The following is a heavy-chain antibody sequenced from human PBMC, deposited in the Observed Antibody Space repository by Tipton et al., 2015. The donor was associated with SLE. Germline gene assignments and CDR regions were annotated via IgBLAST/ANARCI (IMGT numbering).Heavy chain of an antibody. CDR2: INHSGST. Sequence: TLSLTCAVYGGSFSGYYWSWIRQPPGKGLEWIGAINHSGSTNYNPSLKSRVTISVDTPKNQFSLKLSSVTAADTAVYYCARGLNTVTWLFHIDAFDIWGQGTMVTVSS. J-gene: IGHJ3*02. D-gene: IGHD4-17*01. V-gene: IGHV4-34*01. CDR3: ARGLNTVTWLFHIDAFDI. CDR1: GGSFSGYY.